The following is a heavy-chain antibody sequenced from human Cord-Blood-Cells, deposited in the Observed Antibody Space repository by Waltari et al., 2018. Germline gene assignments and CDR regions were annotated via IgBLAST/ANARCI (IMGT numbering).Heavy chain of an antibody. CDR2: IYYSGST. D-gene: IGHD1-1*01. CDR3: ARRGTTGTMGWFDP. V-gene: IGHV4-59*08. J-gene: IGHJ5*02. Sequence: QVQLQESGPGLVKPSETLSLTCTVSGGSISRYYWSWIRQPPGKGLEWIGYIYYSGSTNYNPSLKSRVTISVDTSKNQFSLKLSSVTAADTAVYYCARRGTTGTMGWFDPWGQGTLVTVSS. CDR1: GGSISRYY.